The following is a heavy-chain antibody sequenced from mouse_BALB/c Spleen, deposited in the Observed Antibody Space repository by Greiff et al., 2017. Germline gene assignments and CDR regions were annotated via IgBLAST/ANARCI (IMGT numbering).Heavy chain of an antibody. CDR3: AVFSWFAY. Sequence: EVQRVESGGGLVKPGGSLKLSCAASGFTFSSFGMHWVRQAPEKGLEWVAYISSGSSTIYYADTVKGRFTISRDNPKNTLFLQMTSLRSEDTAMYYCAVFSWFAYWGQGTLVTVSA. J-gene: IGHJ3*01. CDR1: GFTFSSFG. CDR2: ISSGSSTI. V-gene: IGHV5-17*02.